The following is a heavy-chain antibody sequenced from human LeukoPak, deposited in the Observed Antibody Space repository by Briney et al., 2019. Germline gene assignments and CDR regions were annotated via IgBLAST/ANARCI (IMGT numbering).Heavy chain of an antibody. V-gene: IGHV1-18*01. CDR2: ISAYNGNT. Sequence: GASVKVSCKASGYTFTSYGISWVRQAPGQGLEWMGWISAYNGNTNYAQKLQGRVTMTTDTSTSTAYMELRSLRSEDTAVYYCARADSGGDTSGYNWLDPWGRGTLVTVSS. D-gene: IGHD3-22*01. CDR3: ARADSGGDTSGYNWLDP. J-gene: IGHJ5*02. CDR1: GYTFTSYG.